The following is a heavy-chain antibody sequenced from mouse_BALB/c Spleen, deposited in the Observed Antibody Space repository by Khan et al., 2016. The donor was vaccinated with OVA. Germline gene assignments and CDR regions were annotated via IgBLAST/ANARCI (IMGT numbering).Heavy chain of an antibody. J-gene: IGHJ4*01. Sequence: EVKLLESGPGLVKPSQSLSLTYTVTGYSITSNYAWNWLRQFPGNKLEWMGYISYSGSTSYNPSPKSRISITRDPSKNQFFLQLNSATTEDTATYYCARWNSYGYAMDYWGQGTSVTVSS. D-gene: IGHD1-1*01. CDR3: ARWNSYGYAMDY. CDR2: ISYSGST. CDR1: GYSITSNYA. V-gene: IGHV3-2*02.